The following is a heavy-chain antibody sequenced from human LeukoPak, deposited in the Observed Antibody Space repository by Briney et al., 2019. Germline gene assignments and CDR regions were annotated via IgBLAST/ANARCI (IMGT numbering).Heavy chain of an antibody. CDR3: ARGNPVSSAWVPVLGP. CDR2: IYYSGST. V-gene: IGHV4-59*01. D-gene: IGHD6-19*01. J-gene: IGHJ5*02. Sequence: SETLSLTCTVSGGSISSYYWSWIRQPPGKGLEWIGYIYYSGSTNYNPSLKSRVTISVDTSKNQFSLKLSSVTAADTAVYYCARGNPVSSAWVPVLGPWGQGTLVTVSS. CDR1: GGSISSYY.